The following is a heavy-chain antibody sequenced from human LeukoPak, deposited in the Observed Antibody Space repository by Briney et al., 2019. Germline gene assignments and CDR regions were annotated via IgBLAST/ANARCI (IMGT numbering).Heavy chain of an antibody. CDR3: ARDRILQKNRNAFDI. Sequence: MTSETQSLTCTVSGGSISSYYWSWIRQPAGKGLEWIGRIYTIVSTNYNASLKSRVTMSGDTSKNQFSLKLSSVSAEDTAVYYCARDRILQKNRNAFDIWGQGTMVTVSS. CDR1: GGSISSYY. D-gene: IGHD4-11*01. CDR2: IYTIVST. J-gene: IGHJ3*02. V-gene: IGHV4-4*07.